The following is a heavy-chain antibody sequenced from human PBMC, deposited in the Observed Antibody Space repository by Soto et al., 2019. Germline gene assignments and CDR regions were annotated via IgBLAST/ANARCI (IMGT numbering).Heavy chain of an antibody. CDR1: GGTFSNFG. J-gene: IGHJ6*02. Sequence: QVQLVQSGAEVKKPGSSVKVSCKASGGTFSNFGISWVRQAPGQGLEWMGGIIPIFGTAKYAQKFQGRVTITADESTSTAYMELSSLRSEDTAVYYCAKREPYYDMWSGYVYGMDVWGQGTTVTVSS. D-gene: IGHD3-3*01. CDR2: IIPIFGTA. CDR3: AKREPYYDMWSGYVYGMDV. V-gene: IGHV1-69*12.